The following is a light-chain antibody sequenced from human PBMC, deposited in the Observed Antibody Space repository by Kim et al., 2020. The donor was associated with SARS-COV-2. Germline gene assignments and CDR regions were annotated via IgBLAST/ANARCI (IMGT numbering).Light chain of an antibody. V-gene: IGLV1-44*01. J-gene: IGLJ2*01. CDR3: SAWDDTLNGEVV. Sequence: ELTQPPSASGTPGQRVTISCYGSSSNIGSSIVNWYQQLPGTAPKLLIYRNNQRASGVPDRISGSKSGTSASLAISGLQSEDEGDYYCSAWDDTLNGEVVFGGGTKVTVL. CDR2: RNN. CDR1: SSNIGSSI.